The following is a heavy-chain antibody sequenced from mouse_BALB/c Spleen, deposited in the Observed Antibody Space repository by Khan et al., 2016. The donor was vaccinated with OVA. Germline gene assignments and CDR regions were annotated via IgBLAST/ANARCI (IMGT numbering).Heavy chain of an antibody. CDR2: IRSGGST. CDR3: ARESYMDAFTY. D-gene: IGHD1-1*02. Sequence: QMQLEESGPGLVQPSQSLSITCTVSGFSLNTYGIHWIRQSQGKGLEWLGVIRSGGSTDYNGAFISRLNITKDNSKSQVFFKMNSLQADDTAIYYGARESYMDAFTYWGQGTLVTVSA. CDR1: GFSLNTYG. V-gene: IGHV2-2*01. J-gene: IGHJ3*01.